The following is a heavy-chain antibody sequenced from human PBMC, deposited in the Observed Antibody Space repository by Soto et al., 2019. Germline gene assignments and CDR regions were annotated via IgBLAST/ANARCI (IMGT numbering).Heavy chain of an antibody. V-gene: IGHV1-69*01. CDR2: IIPISGTI. D-gene: IGHD1-26*01. CDR3: ASRERVDAFDV. CDR1: GGTFSTYG. J-gene: IGHJ3*01. Sequence: QVQLVQSGAEVKKPGSSVKVSCKASGGTFSTYGITWVRQASGQGLEWMGGIIPISGTIKFAQKFQGRLTITPDESTSTVYMELSSLTSEYTAVYYCASRERVDAFDVWGQGTVVTVSS.